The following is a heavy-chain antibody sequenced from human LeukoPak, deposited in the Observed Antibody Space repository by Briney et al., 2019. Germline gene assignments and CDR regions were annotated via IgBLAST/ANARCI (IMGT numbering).Heavy chain of an antibody. J-gene: IGHJ4*02. Sequence: PGGPLRLSCAASGFTFSRAWMSWVRQAPGKGLEWVANIKEDGSEDYYADSVKGRFAISKDNAKNSLYLQMNNLRAEDTAMYYCARDADGYEDWGQGTLVIVSS. CDR3: ARDADGYED. CDR2: IKEDGSED. CDR1: GFTFSRAW. V-gene: IGHV3-7*01. D-gene: IGHD5-24*01.